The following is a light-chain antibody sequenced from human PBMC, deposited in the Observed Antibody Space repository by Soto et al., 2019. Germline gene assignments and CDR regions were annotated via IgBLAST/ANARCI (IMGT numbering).Light chain of an antibody. CDR3: QQYNNWPPLT. CDR2: AAS. Sequence: EIVMTQSPATLSVSPGEGATLSCKASQSVSSNLAWYQQKPGQAPRLLIYAASTRATGIPARFSGSGSGTEFTLIISSLQSEDFAVYCCQQYNNWPPLTFGGGTKVEIK. V-gene: IGKV3-15*01. CDR1: QSVSSN. J-gene: IGKJ4*01.